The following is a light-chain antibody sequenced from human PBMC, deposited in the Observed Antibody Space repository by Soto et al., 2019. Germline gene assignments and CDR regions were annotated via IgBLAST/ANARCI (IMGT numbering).Light chain of an antibody. CDR2: DAS. Sequence: EILMTQSPATLSVSPGERATLSCRASQSIRTSLAWYQQKPGQAPRLVIFDASNRANGVPARFGGSGSGTDFTLTINSLEPEDFAVYYCQQRNVWPPITFGQGTRLEIK. J-gene: IGKJ5*01. CDR1: QSIRTS. CDR3: QQRNVWPPIT. V-gene: IGKV3-11*01.